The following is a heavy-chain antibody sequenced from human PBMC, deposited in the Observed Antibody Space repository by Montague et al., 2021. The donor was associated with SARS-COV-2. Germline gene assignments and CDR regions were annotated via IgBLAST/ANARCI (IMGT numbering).Heavy chain of an antibody. Sequence: SETLSLTCTVSGGSISSSSYYWGWIRQPPGKGLEWIGSIYYSGCTYYNPSLKSRVTISVDTSKNQFSLKLSSVTAADTAVYYCATMTLGYCTNGVCQPPDYWGQGTLVTVSS. V-gene: IGHV4-39*01. D-gene: IGHD2-8*01. CDR1: GGSISSSSYY. J-gene: IGHJ4*02. CDR2: IYYSGCT. CDR3: ATMTLGYCTNGVCQPPDY.